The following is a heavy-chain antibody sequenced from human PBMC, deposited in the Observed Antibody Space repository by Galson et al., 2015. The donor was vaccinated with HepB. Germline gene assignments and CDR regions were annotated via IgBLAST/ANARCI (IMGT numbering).Heavy chain of an antibody. J-gene: IGHJ4*02. Sequence: SLRLSCAASGFTFGSYAMSWVRQAPGKGLEWVSAISGSGGSTYYADSVKGRFTISRDNSKNTLYLQMNSLRAEDTAVYYCATQPRIQLWFNYWGQGTLVTVSS. CDR3: ATQPRIQLWFNY. D-gene: IGHD5-18*01. V-gene: IGHV3-23*01. CDR2: ISGSGGST. CDR1: GFTFGSYA.